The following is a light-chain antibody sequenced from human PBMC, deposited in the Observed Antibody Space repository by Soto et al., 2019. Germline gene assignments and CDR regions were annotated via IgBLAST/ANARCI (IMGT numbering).Light chain of an antibody. Sequence: DIQMTQTPSSLSASVGDRVTITCRASQSIGRFLTWYQQTPGRAPNILIYAASSLQSGVPSRFSGSGFGTDFTLTITSLQPEDCATYYCQQTYIAPWTFGRGTKVEI. CDR3: QQTYIAPWT. J-gene: IGKJ1*01. CDR2: AAS. V-gene: IGKV1-39*01. CDR1: QSIGRF.